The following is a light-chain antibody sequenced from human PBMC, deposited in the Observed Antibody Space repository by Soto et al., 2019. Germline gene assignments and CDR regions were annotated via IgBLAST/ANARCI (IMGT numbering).Light chain of an antibody. J-gene: IGKJ1*01. Sequence: EIVLTQSPGTLSLSPLEMAALSFMASQSVSNNYLAWYQQKPGQAPRLLIYGASNRATGIPDRFSGSGSGTDFTLTISRLEPEDFAVYYCQQYGSSGTFGQGTKVDIK. CDR2: GAS. CDR3: QQYGSSGT. CDR1: QSVSNNY. V-gene: IGKV3-20*01.